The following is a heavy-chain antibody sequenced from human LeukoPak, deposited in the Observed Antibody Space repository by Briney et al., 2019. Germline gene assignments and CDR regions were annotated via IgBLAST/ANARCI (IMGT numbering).Heavy chain of an antibody. CDR1: GFTFSSYG. Sequence: RPGGSLRLSCAASGFTFSSYGMHWVRQAPGKGLEWVAFIRYDGSNKYYADSVKGRFTISRDNSKNTLYLQMNSLRAEDTAVYYCAKVSRIAARPGWFDPWGQGTLVTVSS. V-gene: IGHV3-30*02. CDR2: IRYDGSNK. J-gene: IGHJ5*02. D-gene: IGHD6-6*01. CDR3: AKVSRIAARPGWFDP.